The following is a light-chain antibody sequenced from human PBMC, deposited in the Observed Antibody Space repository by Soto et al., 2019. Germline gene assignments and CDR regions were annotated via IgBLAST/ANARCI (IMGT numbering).Light chain of an antibody. V-gene: IGLV2-14*03. CDR3: SSYTTANTLTYV. J-gene: IGLJ1*01. CDR1: SSDVGTYDF. Sequence: QSVLTQPASVSGSPGQSITISCTATSSDVGTYDFVSWYQHHPGKAPKLIIFDVTNRPSGVSRRFSGSRSDNAASLTISGLRPENEAFYSCSSYTTANTLTYVFGTGTKVTVL. CDR2: DVT.